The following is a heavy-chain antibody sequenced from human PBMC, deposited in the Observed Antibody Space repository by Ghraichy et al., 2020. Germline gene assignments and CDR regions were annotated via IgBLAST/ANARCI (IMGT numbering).Heavy chain of an antibody. J-gene: IGHJ2*01. V-gene: IGHV1-18*04. CDR1: GYTFTAYY. Sequence: ASVKVSCKASGYTFTAYYIHWVRQAPGQGLEWMGWISGYNGNTNYAQKFQGRVTMTIDISTTTAYVELRGLSSDDTAVYFCARTRQAHWYFDLWGRGTLVTLSS. CDR3: ARTRQAHWYFDL. CDR2: ISGYNGNT.